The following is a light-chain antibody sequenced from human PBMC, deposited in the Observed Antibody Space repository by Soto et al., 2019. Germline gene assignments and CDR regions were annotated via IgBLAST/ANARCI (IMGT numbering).Light chain of an antibody. V-gene: IGKV2-30*01. Sequence: IVMTQSPLSLSVTLGQPASISCRSSQSLVYRDGNTYLNWFHQRPGQSPRRLIYNVSDRDSGVXDXYSGSGSGTDFTLKISRVEAEDVGVYYCMQGTHWLWTFGQGTKVEIK. CDR1: QSLVYRDGNTY. J-gene: IGKJ1*01. CDR2: NVS. CDR3: MQGTHWLWT.